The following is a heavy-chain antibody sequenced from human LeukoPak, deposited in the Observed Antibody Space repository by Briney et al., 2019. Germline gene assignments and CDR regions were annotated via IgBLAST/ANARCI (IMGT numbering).Heavy chain of an antibody. V-gene: IGHV1-69*13. CDR1: GGTFSSYA. Sequence: SVMVSCKASGGTFSSYAISWVRQAPGQGLEWMGGIIPIFGTANYAQKFQGRVTITADESTSTAYMELSSLRSEDTAVYYCARDFEEVGATAGMDVWGQGTTVTVSS. J-gene: IGHJ6*02. CDR2: IIPIFGTA. CDR3: ARDFEEVGATAGMDV. D-gene: IGHD1-26*01.